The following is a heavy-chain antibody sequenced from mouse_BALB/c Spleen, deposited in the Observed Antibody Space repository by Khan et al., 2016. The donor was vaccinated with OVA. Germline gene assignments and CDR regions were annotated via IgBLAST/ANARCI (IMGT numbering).Heavy chain of an antibody. CDR2: INPYNDVS. V-gene: IGHV1-18*01. CDR3: TGGNWDS. J-gene: IGHJ2*01. Sequence: EVQLQESGPELVKPGASMKISCKASGYSFTDYTMNWVKQNHGKNLEWIGLINPYNDVSIYNQKFKGKATLTVDKSSSTAYMELLSLTSEDSAVYYCTGGNWDSWGQGTTLTVSS. CDR1: GYSFTDYT.